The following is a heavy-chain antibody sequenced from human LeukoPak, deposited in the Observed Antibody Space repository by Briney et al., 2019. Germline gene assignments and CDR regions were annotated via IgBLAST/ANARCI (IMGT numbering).Heavy chain of an antibody. CDR3: ARGRRSGYYKGSYFDY. Sequence: TSETLSLTYAVYGGSFSGYSCTWMRQPPGKGRERIEKLNHYGTTNYNPSLKSRVTISVDTSRNQFSLKLSSVTAADTALYFCARGRRSGYYKGSYFDYWGQGALVTVSS. D-gene: IGHD3-3*01. J-gene: IGHJ4*02. CDR2: LNHYGTT. V-gene: IGHV4-34*01. CDR1: GGSFSGYS.